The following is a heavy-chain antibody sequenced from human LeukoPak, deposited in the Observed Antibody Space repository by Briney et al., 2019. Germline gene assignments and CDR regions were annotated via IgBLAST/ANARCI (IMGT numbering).Heavy chain of an antibody. V-gene: IGHV3-23*01. D-gene: IGHD5-24*01. CDR2: ISGGGVKT. J-gene: IGHJ4*02. CDR3: AKARDAYNFYYFDY. CDR1: GFTFGSYV. Sequence: GGSLRLSCAASGFTFGSYVMGWVRQAPGKGLEWVSIISGGGVKTYYADSVKGRFTISRDNSKNTLYLQMNSLRAEDTAVYYCAKARDAYNFYYFDYWGQGTLVTVSS.